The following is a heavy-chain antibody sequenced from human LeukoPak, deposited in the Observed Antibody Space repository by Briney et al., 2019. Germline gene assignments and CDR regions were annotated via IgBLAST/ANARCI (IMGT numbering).Heavy chain of an antibody. D-gene: IGHD6-13*01. J-gene: IGHJ4*02. V-gene: IGHV4-59*01. Sequence: SETLSLTCTVSGGSISSYYWSWIRQPPGKGLEWIGYIYYSGSTNYNPSLKRRVTISVDTSKNQFSLRLSSVTAADTAIYYCARVTTAWYVIGYWGQGALVTVSS. CDR3: ARVTTAWYVIGY. CDR2: IYYSGST. CDR1: GGSISSYY.